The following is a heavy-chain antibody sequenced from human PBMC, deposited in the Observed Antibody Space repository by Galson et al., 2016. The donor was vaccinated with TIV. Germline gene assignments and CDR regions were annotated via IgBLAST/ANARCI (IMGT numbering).Heavy chain of an antibody. J-gene: IGHJ6*02. CDR3: AKDTRRGCDNSNCYTYNYYYYGMDV. CDR2: MSDDGDNK. CDR1: GFTFSSYA. V-gene: IGHV3-30-3*01. Sequence: SLRLSCAASGFTFSSYAMSWVRQAPGQGLEWVAIMSDDGDNKYYADSLEGRFTITRDNVKKSLYLQMNSLRAEDTALYYCAKDTRRGCDNSNCYTYNYYYYGMDVWGQGTTVTVSS. D-gene: IGHD3-16*02.